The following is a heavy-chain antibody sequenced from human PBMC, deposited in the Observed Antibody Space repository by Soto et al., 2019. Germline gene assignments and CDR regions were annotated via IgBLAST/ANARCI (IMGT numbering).Heavy chain of an antibody. D-gene: IGHD3-16*01. Sequence: QVQLVQSGPELKKPGTSVTVSCKASGYTFATYAVSWVRQAPGQGLEWMGWISAYNGNTINAQKFQGRVNLTTDTSAGTAYMALTSLTSGDTAVYYCGRVGGALGDLDYWGQGTLVTVSS. CDR1: GYTFATYA. J-gene: IGHJ4*02. CDR3: GRVGGALGDLDY. V-gene: IGHV1-18*01. CDR2: ISAYNGNT.